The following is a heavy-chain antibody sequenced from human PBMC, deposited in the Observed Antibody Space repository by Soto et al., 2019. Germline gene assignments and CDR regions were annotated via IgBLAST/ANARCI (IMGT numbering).Heavy chain of an antibody. D-gene: IGHD1-1*01. CDR3: ARGRYGDY. V-gene: IGHV1-18*01. CDR2: ISAHNGNT. CDR1: GYAFTTYG. Sequence: QVHLVQSGAEVKKPGASVKVSCQGSGYAFTTYGITWVRQAPGQGLEWMGWISAHNGNTNCAQKLQGRVTVTRDTSTRAAYMELRSLRYDDTAVYYCARGRYGDYWGQGALVTVSS. J-gene: IGHJ4*02.